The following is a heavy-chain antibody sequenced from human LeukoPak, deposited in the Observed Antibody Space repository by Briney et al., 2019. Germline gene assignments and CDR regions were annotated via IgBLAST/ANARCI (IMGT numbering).Heavy chain of an antibody. V-gene: IGHV4-4*07. D-gene: IGHD3-3*01. J-gene: IGHJ4*02. CDR2: IYSSGST. CDR1: GGSISSDF. Sequence: SETLSLTCTVSGGSISSDFWSWIRHPAGEGLEWIGRIYSSGSTNYNPSLKSRVTMSVDTSKNQCSLKLSSVTAADTAVYYCVGWSATRIDYWGQGTLVTVSS. CDR3: VGWSATRIDY.